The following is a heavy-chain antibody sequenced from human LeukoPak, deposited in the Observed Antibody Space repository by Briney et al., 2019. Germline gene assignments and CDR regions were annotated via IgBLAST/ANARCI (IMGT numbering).Heavy chain of an antibody. J-gene: IGHJ5*02. V-gene: IGHV3-43*02. CDR2: ISGDGDNT. CDR1: GFTLDDYA. D-gene: IGHD1-26*01. Sequence: GGSLRLSCVASGFTLDDYALQWVRQAPGKGVEWISLISGDGDNTYYADSVKGRFTISRDKSKNSLYLQMSSLRAEDTALYYCAKGVRSGTYYNCFDPWGQGTLVTVSS. CDR3: AKGVRSGTYYNCFDP.